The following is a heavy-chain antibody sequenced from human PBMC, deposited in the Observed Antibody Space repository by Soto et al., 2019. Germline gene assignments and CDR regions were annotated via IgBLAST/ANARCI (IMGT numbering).Heavy chain of an antibody. J-gene: IGHJ6*02. CDR1: GGSISSSSYH. V-gene: IGHV4-39*01. Sequence: SETLSLTCTVSGGSISSSSYHWGWIRQPPGKGLEWIGSIHYSGNTYYNPSLKSRVSMSVDTSKNQFSLNLSSVTAADTAMYYCARGGYCSGASCAYMGHYYYYGMDVWGQGTTVTVSS. CDR2: IHYSGNT. CDR3: ARGGYCSGASCAYMGHYYYYGMDV. D-gene: IGHD2-15*01.